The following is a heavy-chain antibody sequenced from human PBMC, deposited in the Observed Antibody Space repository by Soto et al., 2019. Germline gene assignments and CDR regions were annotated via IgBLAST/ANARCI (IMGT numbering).Heavy chain of an antibody. CDR3: TRHTVDY. CDR2: TRSKAHSYAT. Sequence: EVQLVESGGGLVQPGGSLKLSCAASGFSFSDSAIHWVRQASGEGLEWVGRTRSKAHSYATAFAASVKGRFTISRDDSKNTVYLQMNSLKTEDTAVYYCTRHTVDYWGQGTLVTVSS. D-gene: IGHD4-4*01. J-gene: IGHJ4*02. CDR1: GFSFSDSA. V-gene: IGHV3-73*02.